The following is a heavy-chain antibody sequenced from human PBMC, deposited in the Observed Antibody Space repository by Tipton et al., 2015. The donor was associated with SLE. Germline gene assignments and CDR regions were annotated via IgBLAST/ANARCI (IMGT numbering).Heavy chain of an antibody. CDR2: ISYSETT. J-gene: IGHJ4*02. Sequence: TLSLTCTVSGGSISSHYWSWIRQPPGKGLEWIGYISYSETTNYNPSLKSRGTISVDTSKNQFSLKLRSVTAADTTVYYCAGAWPGYCSGGTCYVLDYWGQGTLVTVSS. V-gene: IGHV4-59*11. CDR3: AGAWPGYCSGGTCYVLDY. CDR1: GGSISSHY. D-gene: IGHD2-15*01.